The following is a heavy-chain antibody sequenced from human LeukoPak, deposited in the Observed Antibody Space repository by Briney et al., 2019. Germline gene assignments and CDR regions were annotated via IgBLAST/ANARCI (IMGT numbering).Heavy chain of an antibody. CDR3: ARDDFWSGYPRTFMDV. CDR1: GYTFTSYG. J-gene: IGHJ6*02. V-gene: IGHV1-69*13. Sequence: SVRVSCKASGYTFTSYGISWVRQAPGQGLEWMGGIIPIFGTANYAQKFQGRVTITADGSTSTAYMELSSLRSEDTAVYYCARDDFWSGYPRTFMDVWGQGTTVTVSS. CDR2: IIPIFGTA. D-gene: IGHD3-3*01.